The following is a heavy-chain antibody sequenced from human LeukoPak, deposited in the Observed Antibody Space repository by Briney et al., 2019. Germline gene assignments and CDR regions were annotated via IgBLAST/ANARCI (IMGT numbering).Heavy chain of an antibody. Sequence: GRSLRLSCAASGFTFSRFGMHWVRQAPGKGLEWVAVISFDGTNKYYADSVKGRFTISRDNSKNTLYLQMNSLRAEDTAVYYCARLPFSAGEAFDIWGQGTMVTVSS. CDR3: ARLPFSAGEAFDI. CDR1: GFTFSRFG. CDR2: ISFDGTNK. D-gene: IGHD6-13*01. V-gene: IGHV3-30*03. J-gene: IGHJ3*02.